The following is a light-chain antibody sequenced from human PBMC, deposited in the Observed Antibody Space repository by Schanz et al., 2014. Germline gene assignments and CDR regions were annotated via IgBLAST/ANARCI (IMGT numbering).Light chain of an antibody. V-gene: IGLV1-40*01. CDR3: AAWDDSLNVHWV. CDR2: GNS. J-gene: IGLJ3*02. Sequence: QSVLTQPPSVSGAPGQRVTISCTGSSSNIGAGYDVHWYQQLPGTAPKLLIYGNSNRPSGVPDRFSGSQSGTSASLAITGLQAEDEADYFCAAWDDSLNVHWVFGGGTKLTVL. CDR1: SSNIGAGYD.